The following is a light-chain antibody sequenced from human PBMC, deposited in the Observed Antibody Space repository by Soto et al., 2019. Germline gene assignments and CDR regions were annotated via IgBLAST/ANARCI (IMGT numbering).Light chain of an antibody. J-gene: IGKJ4*01. V-gene: IGKV3-11*01. CDR1: QSVRTY. Sequence: EIVLTQSPATLSVSPGERATLSCRASQSVRTYLAWYQQKPGQAPRLLIYDASNRATDIPDRFSGSGSGTDFTLTISSLDPADFAVYYCHQRSEWPLTFGGGTKVEIK. CDR2: DAS. CDR3: HQRSEWPLT.